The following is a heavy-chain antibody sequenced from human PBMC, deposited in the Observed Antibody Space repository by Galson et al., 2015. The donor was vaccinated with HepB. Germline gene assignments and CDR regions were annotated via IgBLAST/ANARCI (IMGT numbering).Heavy chain of an antibody. CDR3: ARGDPWIDY. CDR2: MNPNSGNT. Sequence: SVKVSCKASGSTFTSYAINWVRQATGQGLEWLGWMNPNSGNTGYAQKFLGRVTMTRNTSISTAYMELSSLRSEDTAVYYCARGDPWIDYWGQGTLVTVSS. J-gene: IGHJ4*02. V-gene: IGHV1-8*01. CDR1: GSTFTSYA. D-gene: IGHD3-3*01.